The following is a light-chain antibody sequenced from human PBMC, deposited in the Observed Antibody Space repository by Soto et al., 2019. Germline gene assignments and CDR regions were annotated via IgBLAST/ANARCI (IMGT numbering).Light chain of an antibody. J-gene: IGKJ1*01. Sequence: EIEMTQSPATLSLAPGERVTLSCSASESVSTNLAWYQQKAGQAHRLLIYVASTRATGIPATFSGSGSGTEFTLTISSLQCGDFAVSYCQQYSIGRTFGQATKVEIK. CDR3: QQYSIGRT. CDR2: VAS. V-gene: IGKV3-15*01. CDR1: ESVSTN.